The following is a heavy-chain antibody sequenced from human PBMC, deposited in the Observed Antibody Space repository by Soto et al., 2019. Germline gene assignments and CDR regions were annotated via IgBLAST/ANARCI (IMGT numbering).Heavy chain of an antibody. CDR1: GGTFSSYA. J-gene: IGHJ4*02. Sequence: GASVKVSCKASGGTFSSYAISWVRQAPGQGLEWMGGIIPIFGTANYAQKFQGRVTITADESTSTAYMELSSLRSEDTAVYYCAYGLGSYYIPYWGQGTLVTVSS. CDR3: AYGLGSYYIPY. D-gene: IGHD3-10*01. V-gene: IGHV1-69*13. CDR2: IIPIFGTA.